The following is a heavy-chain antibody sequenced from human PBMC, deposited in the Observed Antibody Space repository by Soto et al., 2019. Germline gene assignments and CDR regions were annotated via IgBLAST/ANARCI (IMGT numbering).Heavy chain of an antibody. CDR2: IYHSGST. Sequence: ETLSLTCAVSGYSISSGYYWGWIRQPPGKGLEWIGSIYHSGSTYYNPSLKSRVTISVDTSKNQFSLKLSSVTAADTAVYYCVRVLYYYDSSGRIWGQGTMVTV. D-gene: IGHD3-22*01. CDR3: VRVLYYYDSSGRI. J-gene: IGHJ3*02. V-gene: IGHV4-38-2*01. CDR1: GYSISSGYY.